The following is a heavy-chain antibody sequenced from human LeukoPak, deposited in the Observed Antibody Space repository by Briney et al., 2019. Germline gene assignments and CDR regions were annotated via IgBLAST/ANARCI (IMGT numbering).Heavy chain of an antibody. CDR3: ATLDSTKSVL. Sequence: PGGSLRLTCVASGFRFGRDWISWFRQAPEKGLEWVACVKQDGTEKNYVVSVWGRFTVSVDNGKNSLYLQMNSLRAEDTAKYYCATLDSTKSVLWGRGTAVIVSS. V-gene: IGHV3-7*01. J-gene: IGHJ1*01. D-gene: IGHD2-2*01. CDR1: GFRFGRDW. CDR2: VKQDGTEK.